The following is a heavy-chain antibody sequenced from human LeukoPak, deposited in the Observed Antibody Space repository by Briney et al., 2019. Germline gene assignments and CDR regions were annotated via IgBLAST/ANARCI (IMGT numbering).Heavy chain of an antibody. Sequence: PSETLSLTCTVSCVSVSSGSYYWSWIRQPPGKGLEWIGYIYYSGSTNYNPSLKSRVTISVDTSKNQFSLKLSSVTAADTAVYYCARGAGDIVVVVAATPYYFDYWGQGTLVTVSS. CDR1: CVSVSSGSYY. CDR3: ARGAGDIVVVVAATPYYFDY. V-gene: IGHV4-61*01. J-gene: IGHJ4*02. D-gene: IGHD2-15*01. CDR2: IYYSGST.